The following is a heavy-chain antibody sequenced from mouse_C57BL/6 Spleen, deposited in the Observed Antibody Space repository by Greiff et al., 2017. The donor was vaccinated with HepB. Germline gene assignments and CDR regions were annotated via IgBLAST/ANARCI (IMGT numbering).Heavy chain of an antibody. CDR2: IDPSDSYT. J-gene: IGHJ2*01. D-gene: IGHD4-1*01. CDR3: ASYAPLTGYFDY. V-gene: IGHV1-69*01. CDR1: GYTFTSYW. Sequence: QVQLQQPGAELVMPGASVKLSCKASGYTFTSYWMHWVKQRPGQGLEWIGEIDPSDSYTNYNQKFKGKSTLTVDKSSSTAYMQLSSLTSGDSAVYYCASYAPLTGYFDYWAKAPLSQSPQ.